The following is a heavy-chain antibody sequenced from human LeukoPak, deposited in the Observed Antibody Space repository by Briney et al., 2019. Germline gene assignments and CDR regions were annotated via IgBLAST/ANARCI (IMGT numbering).Heavy chain of an antibody. V-gene: IGHV1-69*05. D-gene: IGHD4-23*01. CDR3: ARDLATVVKISPYYYYYYMDV. CDR1: GGTFSSYA. Sequence: ASVKVSCKASGGTFSSYAISWVRQAPGQGLEWMGGIIPIFGTANYAQKFQGRVTITTDESTSTAYMELSSLRSEDTAVYYCARDLATVVKISPYYYYYYMDVWGKGTTVTVSS. CDR2: IIPIFGTA. J-gene: IGHJ6*03.